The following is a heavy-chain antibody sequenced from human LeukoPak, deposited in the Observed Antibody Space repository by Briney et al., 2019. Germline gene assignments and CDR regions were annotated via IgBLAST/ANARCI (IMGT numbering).Heavy chain of an antibody. D-gene: IGHD3-16*01. CDR1: GFTFSSYG. Sequence: GGSLRLSCAASGFTFSSYGMHWVRQAPGKGLEWVAVISYDGSNKYYADSVKGRFTISRDNSKNTLYLQMNSLRAEDTAVYYCARGHWITFGGVIGYWGQGTLVTVSS. CDR2: ISYDGSNK. J-gene: IGHJ4*02. CDR3: ARGHWITFGGVIGY. V-gene: IGHV3-30*03.